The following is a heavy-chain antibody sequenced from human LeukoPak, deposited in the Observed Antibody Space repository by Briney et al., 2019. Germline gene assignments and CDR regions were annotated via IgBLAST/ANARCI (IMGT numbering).Heavy chain of an antibody. D-gene: IGHD4-17*01. V-gene: IGHV3-53*01. CDR2: IYSGGTT. CDR3: ARAPTTVTTFDY. CDR1: GFTVSSNY. J-gene: IGHJ4*02. Sequence: GGSLRLSCAASGFTVSSNYMSWVRQAPGKGLEWVSAIYSGGTTYYADSVKGRFTVSRDNSRNTVYLQMNSLRAEDTAVYYCARAPTTVTTFDYWGQGNLVTVSS.